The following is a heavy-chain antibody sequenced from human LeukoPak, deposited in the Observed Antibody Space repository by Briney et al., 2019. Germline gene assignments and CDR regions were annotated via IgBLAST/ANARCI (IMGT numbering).Heavy chain of an antibody. J-gene: IGHJ4*02. CDR1: GFTFTSYD. CDR2: ISNGGGTI. V-gene: IGHV3-48*03. D-gene: IGHD3-10*02. CDR3: VRDSYMFGSDY. Sequence: GGSLRLSCVISGFTFTSYDFNWVRQAPGKGLEWVSYISNGGGTIYYADSVKGRFTLSRDNAKNSVFLQMNTLRAEDTAVYYCVRDSYMFGSDYWGQGTLVTVSS.